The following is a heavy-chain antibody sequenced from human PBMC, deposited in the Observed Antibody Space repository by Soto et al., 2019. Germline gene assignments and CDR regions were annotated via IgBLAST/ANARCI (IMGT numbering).Heavy chain of an antibody. CDR1: GYTFSNFR. Sequence: GESLKISCQCSGYTFSNFRIGWVRQLPRQGLEWMGIIYPGDHETRYSPSFLGKVTISAETSINTAYLQWSSLEASDSAFYFCARSPRSSTYFDFWGQGPLATAPQ. V-gene: IGHV5-51*01. CDR3: ARSPRSSTYFDF. D-gene: IGHD6-13*01. J-gene: IGHJ4*02. CDR2: IYPGDHET.